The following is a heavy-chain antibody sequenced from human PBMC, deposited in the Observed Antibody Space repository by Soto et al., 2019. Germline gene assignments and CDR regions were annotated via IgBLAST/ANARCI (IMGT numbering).Heavy chain of an antibody. CDR1: GYTFFTYD. J-gene: IGHJ5*02. Sequence: ASVKVSCKASGYTFFTYDISWVRQAPGQGLEWMGWISTYSGDTKYAQKFQGRVTMTTDTSTTTAYLELRSLRSDDTAVYYCARHHGPTTSENWFDPWGQGTLVTSPQ. D-gene: IGHD5-12*01. V-gene: IGHV1-18*01. CDR3: ARHHGPTTSENWFDP. CDR2: ISTYSGDT.